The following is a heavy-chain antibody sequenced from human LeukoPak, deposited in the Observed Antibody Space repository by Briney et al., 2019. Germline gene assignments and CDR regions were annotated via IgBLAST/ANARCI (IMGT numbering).Heavy chain of an antibody. CDR1: GFTFSSYN. Sequence: PGGSLRLSCAASGFTFSSYNMNWVRQAPGKGLEWVSYIGSSGSTIYYADSVKGRFTVSRDNANNSLSLQMNSLRAEDTAVYYCARSESGYRYWGQGTLVTVSS. D-gene: IGHD3-3*01. CDR3: ARSESGYRY. V-gene: IGHV3-48*01. CDR2: IGSSGSTI. J-gene: IGHJ4*02.